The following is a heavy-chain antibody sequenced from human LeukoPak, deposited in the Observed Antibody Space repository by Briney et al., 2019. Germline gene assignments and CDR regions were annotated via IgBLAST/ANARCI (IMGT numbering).Heavy chain of an antibody. CDR3: ARRMWRLGNWFVP. D-gene: IGHD2-21*01. CDR2: INPNSGGT. J-gene: IGHJ5*02. CDR1: GYTFTGYY. V-gene: IGHV1-2*02. Sequence: ASVKVSCKASGYTFTGYYMHWVRQAPGQGLEWMGWINPNSGGTNYAQKFQGRVTMTRDTSISTAYMELSRLKSDDTAVYYCARRMWRLGNWFVPWGQGTLVTVSS.